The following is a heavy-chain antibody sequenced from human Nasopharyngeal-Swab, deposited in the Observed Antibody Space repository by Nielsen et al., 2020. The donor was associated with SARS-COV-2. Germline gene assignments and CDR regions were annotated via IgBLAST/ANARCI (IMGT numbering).Heavy chain of an antibody. Sequence: ASVKVSCKASGYSFRSYGINWVRQAPGQGVEWMGWISVYNADRNYAEKFQDRVSITTDTSTTTAYMDLRSLRSDDTAMYYCARDVEEWLVVPSLSFDHWGQGTLVTGSS. CDR2: ISVYNADR. V-gene: IGHV1-18*01. J-gene: IGHJ4*02. D-gene: IGHD5-18*01. CDR1: GYSFRSYG. CDR3: ARDVEEWLVVPSLSFDH.